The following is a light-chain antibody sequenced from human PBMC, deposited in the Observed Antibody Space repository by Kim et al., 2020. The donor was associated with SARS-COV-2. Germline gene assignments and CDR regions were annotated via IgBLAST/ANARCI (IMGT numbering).Light chain of an antibody. J-gene: IGLJ2*01. Sequence: SSELTQDPAVSVALGQTVRTTCQGDSLRSYYATWYQQKPGQAPIVVIYGKNNRPSGIPDRFSGSSSGDTASLTITGTQAGDEADYYCNSRASNDNVLFGG. CDR1: SLRSYY. CDR3: NSRASNDNVL. CDR2: GKN. V-gene: IGLV3-19*01.